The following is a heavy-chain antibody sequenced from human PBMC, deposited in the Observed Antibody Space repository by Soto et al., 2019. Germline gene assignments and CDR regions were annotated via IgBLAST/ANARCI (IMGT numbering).Heavy chain of an antibody. CDR1: GFTFGDYA. CDR2: IRSKAYGGTT. CDR3: TRGRYYPPYYFDY. Sequence: LRLSCTASGFTFGDYAMSWLRQAPGKGLEWVGFIRSKAYGGTTGSAASVKGRFTISRDDSKSIAYLQMNSLKTEDTALYYCTRGRYYPPYYFDYWGQGTRVTVSX. J-gene: IGHJ4*02. V-gene: IGHV3-49*03. D-gene: IGHD3-22*01.